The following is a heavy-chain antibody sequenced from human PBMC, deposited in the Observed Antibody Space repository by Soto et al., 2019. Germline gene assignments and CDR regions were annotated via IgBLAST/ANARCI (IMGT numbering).Heavy chain of an antibody. CDR1: GGTFSSYA. Sequence: QVQLVQSGAEVKKPGSSVKVSCKASGGTFSSYAINWVRQAPGQGLEWMGGIIPIFGTANYAQKFQGRVTIPADESTSTAYMYLSSLRSEDTAVYYCARDRGPSSGYYPYWFDPWGQGTLVTVPQ. D-gene: IGHD3-22*01. V-gene: IGHV1-69*12. CDR3: ARDRGPSSGYYPYWFDP. CDR2: IIPIFGTA. J-gene: IGHJ5*02.